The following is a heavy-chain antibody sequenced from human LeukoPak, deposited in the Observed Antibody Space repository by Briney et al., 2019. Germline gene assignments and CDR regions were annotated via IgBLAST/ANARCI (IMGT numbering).Heavy chain of an antibody. CDR1: GFTFSSYS. CDR2: ISGSGTST. J-gene: IGHJ6*02. CDR3: AKVGRDWSGYYYYGLDV. Sequence: PGGSLRLSCAASGFTFSSYSMNWIRQAPGKGLEWVSVISGSGTSTYYADSVRGRFTISRDTSKNTLYLQMSSLRAEDTAIYYCAKVGRDWSGYYYYGLDVWGQGTTVTVSS. D-gene: IGHD1-26*01. V-gene: IGHV3-23*01.